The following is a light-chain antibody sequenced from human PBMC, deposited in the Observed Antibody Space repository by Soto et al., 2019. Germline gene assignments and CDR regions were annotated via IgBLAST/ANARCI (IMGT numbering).Light chain of an antibody. V-gene: IGKV3-20*01. CDR1: QSVTSSY. J-gene: IGKJ4*01. CDR3: QQYGSLPRT. Sequence: EIVLTQSPGTLSLSPGERATLSCWASQSVTSSYLAWYQQKPGQAPRPLIYAASSRATGIPNRFSGSGSRTVFTLTISRLEPEDLAVYYCQQYGSLPRTFGGGTKVEIK. CDR2: AAS.